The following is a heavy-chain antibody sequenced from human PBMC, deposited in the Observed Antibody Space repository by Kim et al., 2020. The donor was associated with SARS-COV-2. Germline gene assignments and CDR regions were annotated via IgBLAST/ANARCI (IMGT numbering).Heavy chain of an antibody. CDR1: GGSISSYY. V-gene: IGHV4-59*01. D-gene: IGHD3-22*01. CDR3: ARAYYYDSSGYYGPYYYYYGMHV. J-gene: IGHJ6*02. CDR2: IYYSGST. Sequence: SETLSLTCTVSGGSISSYYWSWIRQPPGKGLEWIGYIYYSGSTNYNPSLKSRVTISVDTSKNQFSLKLSSVTAADTAVYYCARAYYYDSSGYYGPYYYYYGMHVWGQGTTVTVSS.